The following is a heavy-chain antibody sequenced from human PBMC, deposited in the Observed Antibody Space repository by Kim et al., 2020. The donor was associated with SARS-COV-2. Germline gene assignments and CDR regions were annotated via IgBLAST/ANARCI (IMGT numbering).Heavy chain of an antibody. D-gene: IGHD4-17*01. J-gene: IGHJ6*02. V-gene: IGHV5-51*01. CDR2: IYPGDSDT. CDR3: ARSPYGDYVDYYYGMDV. Sequence: GESLKISCKGSGYSFTSYWIGWVRQMPGKGLEWMGIIYPGDSDTRYSPSFQGQVTISADKSISTAYLQWSSLKASDTAMYYCARSPYGDYVDYYYGMDVWGQGTTVTVSS. CDR1: GYSFTSYW.